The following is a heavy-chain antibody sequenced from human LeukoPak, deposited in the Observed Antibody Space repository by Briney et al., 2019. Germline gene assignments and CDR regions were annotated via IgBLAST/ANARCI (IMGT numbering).Heavy chain of an antibody. CDR1: GFTFSSYG. CDR3: AKDRAAAGIAAAGTYY. J-gene: IGHJ4*02. D-gene: IGHD6-13*01. CDR2: IRYDGSNK. V-gene: IGHV3-30*02. Sequence: GGSLRLSCAASGFTFSSYGMHWVRQAPGKGLEWVAFIRYDGSNKYYADSVKGRFTISRDNSKNTLYLQMNSLRAEDTAVYYCAKDRAAAGIAAAGTYYWGQGTLVTVSS.